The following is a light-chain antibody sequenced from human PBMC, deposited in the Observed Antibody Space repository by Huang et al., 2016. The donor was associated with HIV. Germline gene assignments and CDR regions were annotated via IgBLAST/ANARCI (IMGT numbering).Light chain of an antibody. CDR3: MQGIQWPLT. Sequence: DIVLTQSPLTLTVTLGQPASIACRSSQSLLYHDGNTDLNWFQQRPGQSPRRLIYKVSNRDSGVPDRFSASGSGTEFTLKISRVEAEDVGVYYCMQGIQWPLTFGGGTKVQI. J-gene: IGKJ4*01. CDR2: KVS. V-gene: IGKV2-30*01. CDR1: QSLLYHDGNTD.